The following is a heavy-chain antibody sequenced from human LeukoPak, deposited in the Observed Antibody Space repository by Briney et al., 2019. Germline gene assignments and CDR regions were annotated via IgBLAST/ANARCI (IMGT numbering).Heavy chain of an antibody. Sequence: PGGSLRLSCAASGFTVSSNYMSWVRQAPGKGLEWVSVIYSGGSTYYPDSVKGRFTISRDNSKNTLYLQMNSLRAEDTAVYYCARGPPYYDSSGYPFDYWGQGTLVTVSS. CDR3: ARGPPYYDSSGYPFDY. CDR2: IYSGGST. V-gene: IGHV3-66*02. CDR1: GFTVSSNY. J-gene: IGHJ4*02. D-gene: IGHD3-22*01.